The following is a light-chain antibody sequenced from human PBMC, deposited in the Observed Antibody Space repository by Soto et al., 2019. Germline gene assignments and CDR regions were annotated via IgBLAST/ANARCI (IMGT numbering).Light chain of an antibody. CDR2: GAF. J-gene: IGKJ5*01. Sequence: EIVMTQSPATLSVSPGERATLSCRASQSVKINLAWYQQKPGQAPRLLIYGAFTRATGIPARFSGSGSGTEFTLTISNLQSEDFAVNYCQQYNNWPPITFGQGTRVEIK. V-gene: IGKV3-15*01. CDR1: QSVKIN. CDR3: QQYNNWPPIT.